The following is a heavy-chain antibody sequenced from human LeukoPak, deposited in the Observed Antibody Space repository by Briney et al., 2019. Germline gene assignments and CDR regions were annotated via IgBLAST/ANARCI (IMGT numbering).Heavy chain of an antibody. CDR2: INHSGST. CDR3: ARAPADCSGGSCYRYYYYGMDV. V-gene: IGHV4-34*01. Sequence: SETLSLTCAVYGGSFSGHYWSWIRQPPGKGLEWIGEINHSGSTNYNPSLKSRVTISVDTSKNQFSPKLSSVTAADTAVYYCARAPADCSGGSCYRYYYYGMDVWGKGTTVTVSS. J-gene: IGHJ6*04. D-gene: IGHD2-15*01. CDR1: GGSFSGHY.